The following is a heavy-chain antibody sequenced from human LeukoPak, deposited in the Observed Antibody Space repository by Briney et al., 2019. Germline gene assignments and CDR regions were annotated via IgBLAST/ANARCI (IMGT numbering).Heavy chain of an antibody. CDR3: ATFTGFANG. Sequence: PGGSLRLSCTASGFTFRNYAMHWVRQAPGKGLEWVANIKQDGSEKYYVDSVKGRFTISRDNAKNSLYLQMNSLRVEDTAVYYCATFTGFANGWGQGTLVTVSS. CDR2: IKQDGSEK. J-gene: IGHJ4*02. D-gene: IGHD3-10*01. V-gene: IGHV3-7*01. CDR1: GFTFRNYA.